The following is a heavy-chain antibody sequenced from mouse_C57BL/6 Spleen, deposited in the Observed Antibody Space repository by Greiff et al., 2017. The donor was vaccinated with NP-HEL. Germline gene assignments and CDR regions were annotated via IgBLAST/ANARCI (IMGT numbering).Heavy chain of an antibody. D-gene: IGHD3-2*02. CDR2: IYPYNGVS. CDR1: GYSFTGYY. CDR3: ARGISSATGWFAY. V-gene: IGHV1-31*01. Sequence: EVKVEESGPELVKPGASVKISCKASGYSFTGYYMHWVKQSHGNILDWIGYIYPYNGVSSYNQKFKGKATLTVDKSSSTAYMELRSLTSEDSAVYYCARGISSATGWFAYWGQGTLVTVSA. J-gene: IGHJ3*01.